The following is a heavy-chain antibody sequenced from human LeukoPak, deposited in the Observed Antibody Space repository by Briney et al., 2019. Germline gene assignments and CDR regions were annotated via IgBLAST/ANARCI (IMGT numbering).Heavy chain of an antibody. V-gene: IGHV1-8*01. J-gene: IGHJ4*02. D-gene: IGHD6-13*01. CDR1: GYTFTSYD. Sequence: ASVTVSYKASGYTFTSYDINWVRQATGQGLEWMGWMNPNSGNTGYAQKFRGRVTVTRDTSISTAYMELSSLRSEDTAIYYCAKDSGQQLIPDWGQGTLVTVS. CDR3: AKDSGQQLIPD. CDR2: MNPNSGNT.